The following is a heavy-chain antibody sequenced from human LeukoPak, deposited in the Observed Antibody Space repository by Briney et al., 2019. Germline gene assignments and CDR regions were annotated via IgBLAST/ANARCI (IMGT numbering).Heavy chain of an antibody. J-gene: IGHJ4*02. V-gene: IGHV3-33*06. CDR1: GFTFSSYG. CDR2: IWYDGSNK. CDR3: AKDLGYSYGFDY. Sequence: PGGSLRLSCAASGFTFSSYGMHWVRQAPGKGLDWVAVIWYDGSNKYYADSVKGRFTISRDNSKNTLYLQMNSLRAEDTAVYYCAKDLGYSYGFDYWGQGTLVTVSS. D-gene: IGHD5-18*01.